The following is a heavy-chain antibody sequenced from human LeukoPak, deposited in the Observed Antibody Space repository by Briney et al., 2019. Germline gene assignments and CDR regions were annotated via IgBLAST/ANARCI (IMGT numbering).Heavy chain of an antibody. D-gene: IGHD1-7*01. CDR3: ARDVTGTTHAFDI. J-gene: IGHJ3*02. V-gene: IGHV1-69*05. CDR1: GGTFSSYA. Sequence: SVKVSCKASGGTFSSYAISWVRQAPGQGLEWMAEIIPIFDTANYAQRFQGRVTITTDESTSTAYMELSSLRSEDTAVYYRARDVTGTTHAFDIWGQGTMVTVSS. CDR2: IIPIFDTA.